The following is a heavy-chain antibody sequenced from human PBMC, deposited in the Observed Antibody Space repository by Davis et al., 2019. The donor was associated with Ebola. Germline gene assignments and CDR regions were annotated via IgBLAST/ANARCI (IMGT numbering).Heavy chain of an antibody. V-gene: IGHV4-39*01. J-gene: IGHJ4*02. Sequence: SETLSLTCFVSGASVSDNNYHWGWIRQSPGKGLEWIGDVSYDGSTYYNPSHTSRVTISVDMSTNEFTLRLTSVTAADTAVYYCATGFGVDYWGQGTLVTVSS. D-gene: IGHD3-16*01. CDR1: GASVSDNNYH. CDR2: VSYDGST. CDR3: ATGFGVDY.